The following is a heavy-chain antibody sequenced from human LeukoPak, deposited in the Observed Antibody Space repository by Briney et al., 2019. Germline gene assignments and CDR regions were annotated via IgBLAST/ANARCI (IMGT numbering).Heavy chain of an antibody. Sequence: SETLSLTCTVSGGSVSSYYWTWIRQPAGKGLEWIGRIRPSGTTNHNPSLKSRVIMSLDMSNNQFSLKVRSVTAADTAVYYCARETEVPGGRSWDFWGQGTLVTVSS. CDR3: ARETEVPGGRSWDF. CDR2: IRPSGTT. D-gene: IGHD6-19*01. J-gene: IGHJ4*02. CDR1: GGSVSSYY. V-gene: IGHV4-4*07.